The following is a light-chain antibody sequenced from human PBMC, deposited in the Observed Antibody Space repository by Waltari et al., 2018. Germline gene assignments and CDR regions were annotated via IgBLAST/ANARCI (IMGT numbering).Light chain of an antibody. CDR3: QQYLNWPRT. CDR2: EAS. V-gene: IGKV3-15*01. J-gene: IGKJ1*01. CDR1: QYLGSN. Sequence: EIAMTQSPATLSVSPGELATSSCRASQYLGSNLAWYQQKPGQAPRILIYEASTRATGVPARFSGSGSGTEFTLTITSLQSEDFAVYYCQQYLNWPRTFGQGTMVDIK.